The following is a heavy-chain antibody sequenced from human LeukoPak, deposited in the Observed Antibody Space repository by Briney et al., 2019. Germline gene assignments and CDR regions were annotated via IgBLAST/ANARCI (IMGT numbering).Heavy chain of an antibody. Sequence: GGSLRLSCAASGFSFSSYWMTWVRQAPGKGLEWVSAISGSGGSTYYADSVKGRFTISRDNSKNTLYLQMNSLRAEDTAVYYCAKGLLLVPAAKIDYWGQGTLVTVSS. D-gene: IGHD2-2*01. J-gene: IGHJ4*02. V-gene: IGHV3-23*01. CDR1: GFSFSSYW. CDR3: AKGLLLVPAAKIDY. CDR2: ISGSGGST.